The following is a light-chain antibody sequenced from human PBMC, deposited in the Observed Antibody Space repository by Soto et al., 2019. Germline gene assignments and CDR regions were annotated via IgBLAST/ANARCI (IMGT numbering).Light chain of an antibody. CDR1: QSVTSNY. CDR3: QQYGSSSPTT. CDR2: GAS. Sequence: EIVLTQSPGTLSLSPGEGATLSCRASQSVTSNYLAWYQQRPGQAPRLLIYGASSRATGIPDRFSGGGSGTDLTLTISRLEPEDFAVYYCQQYGSSSPTTFGQGTRLEIE. J-gene: IGKJ5*01. V-gene: IGKV3-20*01.